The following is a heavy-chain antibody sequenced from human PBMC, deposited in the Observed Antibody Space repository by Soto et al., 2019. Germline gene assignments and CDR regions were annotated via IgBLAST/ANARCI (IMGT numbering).Heavy chain of an antibody. CDR3: TRGGAARHDY. D-gene: IGHD2-15*01. CDR1: GFRFTSFG. J-gene: IGHJ4*02. CDR2: ISGLSATT. Sequence: DVVLVNSGGGFVRPGESLRLSCGASGFRFTSFGMNWVRQGPGKGLEWLSYISGLSATTYYADSVRGRFTVSRDNDMNLVFLQLNNLRGDDTAVYYCTRGGAARHDYWGQGSRLVVSS. V-gene: IGHV3-48*04.